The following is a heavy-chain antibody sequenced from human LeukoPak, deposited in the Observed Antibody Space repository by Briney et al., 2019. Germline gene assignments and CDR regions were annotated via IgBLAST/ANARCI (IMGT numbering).Heavy chain of an antibody. D-gene: IGHD3-10*01. V-gene: IGHV4-59*01. CDR2: IYYSGST. CDR1: GGSISGNH. Sequence: SETLSLTCTVSGGSISGNHWSWVRQPPGKGLEWIGYIYYSGSTNYNPSLKRRVTMSVDTSRNQFSLKLTSVTAADTAVYYCARIPLYYGSGINWFDPWGQGTLVTVSS. CDR3: ARIPLYYGSGINWFDP. J-gene: IGHJ5*02.